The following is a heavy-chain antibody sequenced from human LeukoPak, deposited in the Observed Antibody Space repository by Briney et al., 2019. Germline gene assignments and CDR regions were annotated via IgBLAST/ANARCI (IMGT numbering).Heavy chain of an antibody. V-gene: IGHV3-11*05. CDR3: VRDSAHTVVVPAVIPPGLDNWFDP. J-gene: IGHJ5*02. CDR2: ISGSGGNT. D-gene: IGHD2-2*01. Sequence: GGSLRLSCAASGFTFSDYYMSWIRQAPGKGLEWVSFISGSGGNTKYADSVKGRFTISRDNAKNSLYLQMNSLRAEDTAVYYCVRDSAHTVVVPAVIPPGLDNWFDPRGQGTLVTVSS. CDR1: GFTFSDYY.